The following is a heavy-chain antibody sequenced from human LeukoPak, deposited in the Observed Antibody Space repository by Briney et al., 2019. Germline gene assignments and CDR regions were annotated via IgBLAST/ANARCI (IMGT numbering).Heavy chain of an antibody. D-gene: IGHD6-13*01. CDR3: AKSPGISAAVRFDP. Sequence: PGGSLRPSCAASGFTFSSYWMHWVRQAPGKGPVWVSRIDSDGSSTTYADSVKGRFTISRDNAKNTLYLQMNSLRAEDTAVYYCAKSPGISAAVRFDPWGQGTLVTVSS. CDR1: GFTFSSYW. V-gene: IGHV3-74*01. J-gene: IGHJ5*02. CDR2: IDSDGSST.